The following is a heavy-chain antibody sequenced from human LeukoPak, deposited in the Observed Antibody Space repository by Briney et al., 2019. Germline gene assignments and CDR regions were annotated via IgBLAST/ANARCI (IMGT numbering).Heavy chain of an antibody. CDR2: INHSGST. CDR3: ARRPIKALGGHKRYDFEY. D-gene: IGHD3-10*01. Sequence: SETLSLTCAVYGGSFSGYYWSWIRQPPGKGLEWIGEINHSGSTNYNPSLKSRVTISVDTSKNQFSLKLSSVTAADTAVYYCARRPIKALGGHKRYDFEYWGEGTLVTVSS. CDR1: GGSFSGYY. J-gene: IGHJ4*02. V-gene: IGHV4-34*01.